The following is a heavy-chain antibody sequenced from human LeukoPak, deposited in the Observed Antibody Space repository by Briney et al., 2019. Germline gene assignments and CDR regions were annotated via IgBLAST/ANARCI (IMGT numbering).Heavy chain of an antibody. D-gene: IGHD6-13*01. CDR2: ISGSGGST. CDR1: GFTFSSYA. J-gene: IGHJ1*01. Sequence: PGGSLRLSCAASGFTFSSYAVSWVRQAPGKGLEWVSAISGSGGSTYYADSVKGRFTISRDNSKNTLYLQMNSLRAEDTAVYYCAKDSDQGYSSSRYVDGLFFQHWGQGTLVTVSS. V-gene: IGHV3-23*01. CDR3: AKDSDQGYSSSRYVDGLFFQH.